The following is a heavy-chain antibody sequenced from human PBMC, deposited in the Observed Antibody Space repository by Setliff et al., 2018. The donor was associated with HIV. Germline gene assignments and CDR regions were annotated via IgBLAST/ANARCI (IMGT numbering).Heavy chain of an antibody. CDR2: ISSSSSYI. Sequence: GGSLRLSCAASGFTFSSYSMNWVRQAPGKGLEWVSSISSSSSYIYYADSVKGRFTISRDNAKNSLYLQMNSLRAEDTAVYYCARDRSYYGSGSSGTFDYWGQGTLVTVS. V-gene: IGHV3-21*01. CDR1: GFTFSSYS. D-gene: IGHD3-10*01. CDR3: ARDRSYYGSGSSGTFDY. J-gene: IGHJ4*02.